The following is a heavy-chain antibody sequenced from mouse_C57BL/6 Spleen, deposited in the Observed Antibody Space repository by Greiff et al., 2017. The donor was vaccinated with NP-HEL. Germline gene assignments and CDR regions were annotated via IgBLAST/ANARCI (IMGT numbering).Heavy chain of an antibody. Sequence: QVQLQQSGPELVKPGASVKISCKASGYAFSSSWMNWVKQRPGKGLEWIGRIYPGDGDTNYNGKFKGKATLTADKSSSTAYMQLSSLTSEDSAVYFCARAPSTGMEDYWGQGTTLTVSS. D-gene: IGHD4-1*02. CDR2: IYPGDGDT. CDR3: ARAPSTGMEDY. CDR1: GYAFSSSW. V-gene: IGHV1-82*01. J-gene: IGHJ2*01.